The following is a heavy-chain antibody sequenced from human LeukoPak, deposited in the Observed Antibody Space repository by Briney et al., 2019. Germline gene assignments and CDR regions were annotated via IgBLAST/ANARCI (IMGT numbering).Heavy chain of an antibody. Sequence: GGSLRLSCASSGFSFSSYEMTWVRQAPGKGLEWVSYISSSSSYTNYADSVKGRFTISRDNAKNSLYLQMNSLRAEDTAVYYCARVSARAGTTWGFDYWGQGTLVTVSS. J-gene: IGHJ4*02. CDR1: GFSFSSYE. V-gene: IGHV3-11*05. CDR2: ISSSSSYT. D-gene: IGHD6-13*01. CDR3: ARVSARAGTTWGFDY.